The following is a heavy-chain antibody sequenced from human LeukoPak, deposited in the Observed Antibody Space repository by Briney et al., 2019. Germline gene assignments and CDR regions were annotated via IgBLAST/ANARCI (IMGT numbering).Heavy chain of an antibody. V-gene: IGHV1-69*05. J-gene: IGHJ3*02. D-gene: IGHD2-15*01. Sequence: SVKVSCKASRGTCSSYAISWVRQAPGQGLEWMGRIIPIFGTANYAQKFQGRVTITTDESTSTAYVELSSLRSEDTAVYYCAMPRYCSGGSCYLMGAFDIWGQGTMVTVSS. CDR2: IIPIFGTA. CDR1: RGTCSSYA. CDR3: AMPRYCSGGSCYLMGAFDI.